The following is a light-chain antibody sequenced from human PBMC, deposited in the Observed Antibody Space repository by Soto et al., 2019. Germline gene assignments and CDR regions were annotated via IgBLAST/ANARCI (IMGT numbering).Light chain of an antibody. CDR2: DAS. V-gene: IGKV3D-20*01. J-gene: IGKJ3*01. CDR3: QQYGTSPFT. CDR1: QSVRSNY. Sequence: EIVLTQSPATLSLSPGERATLSCGASQSVRSNYVAWFQQKPGLAPRLLIYDASSRATGIPDRFRGSGSGTDFTLTISRLEPEDFAVYDCQQYGTSPFTFGPGTKVDIK.